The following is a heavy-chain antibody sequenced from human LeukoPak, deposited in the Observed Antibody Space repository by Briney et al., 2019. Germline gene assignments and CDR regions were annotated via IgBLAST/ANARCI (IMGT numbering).Heavy chain of an antibody. D-gene: IGHD3-22*01. J-gene: IGHJ4*02. CDR2: IYSGGST. CDR3: ARDKAANYYDSSGYLW. CDR1: GFTVSSIY. V-gene: IGHV3-66*01. Sequence: PGGSLRLSCAASGFTVSSIYMSWVRQAPGKGLEWVSVIYSGGSTYYADSVKGRFTISRDNSKNTLYLQMNSLRAEDTAVYYCARDKAANYYDSSGYLWWGQGTLVTVSS.